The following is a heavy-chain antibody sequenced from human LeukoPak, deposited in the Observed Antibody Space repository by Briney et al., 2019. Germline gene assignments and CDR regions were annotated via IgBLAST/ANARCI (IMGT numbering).Heavy chain of an antibody. CDR1: GFTFNTYA. Sequence: PGGPLRLSCAASGFTFNTYAMSWVRQAPGKGLEWVSDISGSGGSTYYADSVKGRFTISRDNSKNTLYLQMNSLRAEDTAVYYCAKSVRSPGHYDILTGYSWGPDPFDSWGQGTLVTVS. D-gene: IGHD3-9*01. CDR2: ISGSGGST. V-gene: IGHV3-23*01. CDR3: AKSVRSPGHYDILTGYSWGPDPFDS. J-gene: IGHJ4*02.